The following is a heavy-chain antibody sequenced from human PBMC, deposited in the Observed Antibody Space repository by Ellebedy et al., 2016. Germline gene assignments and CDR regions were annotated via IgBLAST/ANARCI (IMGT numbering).Heavy chain of an antibody. Sequence: SVKVSXXTSGGTFNSYTINWVRQAPGQGLEWLGRIIPVLGATNYARKFQDRITLSADESTATAYMELSSLRSEDTAVYFCQVHPDDDSLDYWGQGTLVTVSS. CDR1: GGTFNSYT. V-gene: IGHV1-69*08. CDR3: QVHPDDDSLDY. J-gene: IGHJ4*02. D-gene: IGHD4-17*01. CDR2: IIPVLGAT.